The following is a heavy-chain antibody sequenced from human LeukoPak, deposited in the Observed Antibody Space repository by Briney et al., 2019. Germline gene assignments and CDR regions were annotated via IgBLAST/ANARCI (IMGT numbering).Heavy chain of an antibody. CDR1: GFTFSSYS. V-gene: IGHV3-48*04. Sequence: GPLRLSCAASGFTFSSYSMNWVRQAPGKGLEWVSYIDSSSTTVLYADSVKGRFTISRDNAKNSLYLQMNSLRAEDTAVYYCARGGIAVPGTNYWGQGTLVTVSS. D-gene: IGHD6-19*01. CDR2: IDSSSTTV. J-gene: IGHJ4*02. CDR3: ARGGIAVPGTNY.